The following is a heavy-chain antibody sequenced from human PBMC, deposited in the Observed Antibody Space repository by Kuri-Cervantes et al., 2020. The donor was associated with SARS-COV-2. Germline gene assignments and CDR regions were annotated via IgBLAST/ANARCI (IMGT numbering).Heavy chain of an antibody. V-gene: IGHV3-74*01. CDR3: AREGTGTNWYFDL. J-gene: IGHJ2*01. Sequence: LSLTCAASGFTFSGHWIHWVRQAPGKGLVWVSRIHSDGSITNYAEFVKGRFTISRDNAQNTVYLQMNSLRVEDTAVYYRAREGTGTNWYFDLWGRGTLVTVSS. CDR2: IHSDGSIT. D-gene: IGHD1/OR15-1a*01. CDR1: GFTFSGHW.